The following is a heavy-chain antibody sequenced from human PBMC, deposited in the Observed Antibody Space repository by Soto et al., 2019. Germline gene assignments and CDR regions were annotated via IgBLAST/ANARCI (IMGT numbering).Heavy chain of an antibody. J-gene: IGHJ5*02. D-gene: IGHD4-4*01. CDR2: IRSSGST. CDR1: GGSISSTTYY. CDR3: ARHPDDCSSCRWFGP. V-gene: IGHV4-39*01. Sequence: QLQLQESGPGLVKPSETLSLTCTVSGGSISSTTYYCAWIRQPPGKGLEWIGSIRSSGSTYYSPSLKSRVTITVDKSQNQFSLSLTSVTAADTAVYYCARHPDDCSSCRWFGPWGQGTLVTVSS.